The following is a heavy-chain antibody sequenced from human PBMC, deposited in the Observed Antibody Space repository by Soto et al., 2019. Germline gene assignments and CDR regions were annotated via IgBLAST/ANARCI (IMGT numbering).Heavy chain of an antibody. V-gene: IGHV4-59*01. Sequence: PSETLSLTCALSGVSISGFYWSWIRQPPGKGLEYIGYIYYSGSTYYNPSLKSRVTVSLDSSKNQFSLKLTSVTAADTAIYYCARGHLWLEDWAQGTLVTV. J-gene: IGHJ4*02. CDR3: ARGHLWLED. CDR2: IYYSGST. D-gene: IGHD3-3*01. CDR1: GVSISGFY.